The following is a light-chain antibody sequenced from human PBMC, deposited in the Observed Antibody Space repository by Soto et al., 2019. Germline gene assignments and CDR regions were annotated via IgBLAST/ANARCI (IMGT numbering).Light chain of an antibody. V-gene: IGKV3-20*01. J-gene: IGKJ1*01. CDR2: XTS. CDR3: QQYMDTRT. Sequence: EIVLAQSPDTLSLSPGERATLSCRATQSLSISYLAWYQQRPGQATGXLIYXTSNRATGVPDRFSGSGSGTDFTITISRLEPGDVAMYCCQQYMDTRTFGQGTKVDIK. CDR1: QSLSISY.